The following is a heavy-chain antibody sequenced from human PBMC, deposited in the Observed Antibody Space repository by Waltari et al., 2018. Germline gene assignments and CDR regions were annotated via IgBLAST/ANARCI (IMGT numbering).Heavy chain of an antibody. D-gene: IGHD6-19*01. J-gene: IGHJ4*02. CDR2: IYYSGST. CDR3: ARKYSSGWYVVYCDY. CDR1: AGAISSYY. Sequence: QVQLQESGPGLVKPSDTLSLTCTVSAGAISSYYWSWIRQPPGKGLEWIGYIYYSGSTNYNPSLKSRVTISVDTSKNQFSLKLSSVTAADTAVYYCARKYSSGWYVVYCDYWGQGTLVTVSS. V-gene: IGHV4-59*01.